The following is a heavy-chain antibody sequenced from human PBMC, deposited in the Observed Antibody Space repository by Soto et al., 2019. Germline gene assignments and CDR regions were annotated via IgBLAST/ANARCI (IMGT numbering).Heavy chain of an antibody. CDR3: ARDSLTFDWLSTGAFDI. V-gene: IGHV4-31*03. D-gene: IGHD3-9*01. Sequence: SETLSLTCTVSGGSISSGGYYWSWIRQHPGKGLEWIGYIYYSGSTYYNPSLKSRVTISVDTSKNQYSLKLSSVTAADTAVYYCARDSLTFDWLSTGAFDIWGQGTMVTVSS. J-gene: IGHJ3*02. CDR1: GGSISSGGYY. CDR2: IYYSGST.